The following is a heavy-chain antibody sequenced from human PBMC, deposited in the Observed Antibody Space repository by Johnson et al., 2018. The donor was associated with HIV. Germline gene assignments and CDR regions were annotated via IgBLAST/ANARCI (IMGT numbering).Heavy chain of an antibody. CDR1: GFTFSDYY. J-gene: IGHJ3*02. CDR2: ISYSASSM. V-gene: IGHV3-11*04. D-gene: IGHD3-22*01. Sequence: QVQLVESGGGLVKPGGSLRLSCAASGFTFSDYYMSWIRQAPGKGLEWVSYISYSASSMFYADSLQGRFTISRDNAKNSLYLQMNYLRAEDTAVYYCARGGRGVRITMIVVVPNDAFDIWGQGTMVTVSS. CDR3: ARGGRGVRITMIVVVPNDAFDI.